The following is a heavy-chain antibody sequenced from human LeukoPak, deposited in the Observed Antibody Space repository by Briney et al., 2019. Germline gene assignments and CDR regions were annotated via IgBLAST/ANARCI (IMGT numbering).Heavy chain of an antibody. CDR1: GGSISGSSYS. V-gene: IGHV4-39*01. D-gene: IGHD6-6*01. CDR2: IYYSGST. CDR3: ASPVLYSSSSIGNAFDI. J-gene: IGHJ3*02. Sequence: PSETLSLTCTVSGGSISGSSYSWGWIRQPPGKGLEWIGSIYYSGSTYYNPSLKSRVTISVDTSKNQFSLKLSSVTAADTAVYYCASPVLYSSSSIGNAFDIWGQGTMVTVSS.